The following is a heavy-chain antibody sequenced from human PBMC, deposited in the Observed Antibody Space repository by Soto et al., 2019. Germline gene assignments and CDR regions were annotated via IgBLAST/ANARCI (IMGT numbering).Heavy chain of an antibody. CDR1: GGSVNSDNFY. J-gene: IGHJ4*02. D-gene: IGHD6-6*01. CDR2: IYYTGST. CDR3: AREFSNSPEAFDS. V-gene: IGHV4-61*01. Sequence: PSETLSLTCTVSGGSVNSDNFYWSWIRQPPGRGLEWIGYIYYTGSTNYNPSPKSRVTISIDTSRNQFSLKLSSVTAADTAVYYCAREFSNSPEAFDSWGQGSLVTVSS.